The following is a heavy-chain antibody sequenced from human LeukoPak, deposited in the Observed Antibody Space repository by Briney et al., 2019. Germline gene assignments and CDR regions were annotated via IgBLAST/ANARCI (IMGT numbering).Heavy chain of an antibody. CDR1: GYTFTSYG. J-gene: IGHJ4*02. V-gene: IGHV1-46*01. CDR3: ARLEYGDGYKDSDY. Sequence: ASVKVSCKASGYTFTSYGISWVRQAPGQGLEWMGIINPSGGSTSYAQKFQGRVTMTRDMSTSTVYMELSSLRSEDTAVYYCARLEYGDGYKDSDYWGQGTLVTVSS. CDR2: INPSGGST. D-gene: IGHD5-24*01.